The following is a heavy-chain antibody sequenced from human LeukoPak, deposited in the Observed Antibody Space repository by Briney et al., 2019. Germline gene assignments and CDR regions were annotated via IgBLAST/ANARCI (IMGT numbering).Heavy chain of an antibody. CDR3: ARGRGGSGDRVIFDI. V-gene: IGHV4-38-2*01. CDR2: IYHSGNT. J-gene: IGHJ4*02. Sequence: SETPSLTCDVPGDSIRSGSHWGWNWQPPGKGLEWIGSIYHSGNTYYNSSLKSRLIISVDTSKNQISLKLSSVAAADTAIYYCARGRGGSGDRVIFDIWGQGTLVTISS. D-gene: IGHD1-26*01. CDR1: GDSIRSGSH.